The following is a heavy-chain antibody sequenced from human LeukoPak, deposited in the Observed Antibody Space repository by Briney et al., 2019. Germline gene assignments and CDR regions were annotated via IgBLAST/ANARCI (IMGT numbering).Heavy chain of an antibody. CDR2: IYYSRST. CDR3: ARDGYYDSSDNY. Sequence: SQTLSLTCTVSGGSISSGDYYWSWIRQPPGKGLEWIGYIYYSRSTYYNPSLKSRVTISVDTSKNQFSLKLSSVTAADTAVYYCARDGYYDSSDNYWGQGTLVTVSS. D-gene: IGHD3-22*01. J-gene: IGHJ4*02. V-gene: IGHV4-30-4*08. CDR1: GGSISSGDYY.